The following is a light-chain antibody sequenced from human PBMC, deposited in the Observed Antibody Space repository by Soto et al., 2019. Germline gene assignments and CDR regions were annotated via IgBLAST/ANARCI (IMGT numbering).Light chain of an antibody. V-gene: IGLV7-46*01. CDR2: DTT. J-gene: IGLJ2*01. CDR1: TGSVTSGHY. CDR3: FLSFSGARV. Sequence: QAVGNQEPSLTVSPGETVTLTCGSTTGSVTSGHYPYWFQQKPGQAPRTLIYDTTNKHSWTPARFSGSLLGGKAALTLSGAQPEDEADYYCFLSFSGARVFGGGTQLTVL.